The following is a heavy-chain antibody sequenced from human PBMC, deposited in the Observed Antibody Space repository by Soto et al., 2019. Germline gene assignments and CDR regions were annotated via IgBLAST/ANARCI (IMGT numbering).Heavy chain of an antibody. CDR2: ISGSGGST. CDR1: GFTFGDEA. CDR3: AKDNLWTYYDFWSGSYYFDY. Sequence: GGSLRLSCAASGFTFGDEAVSWVRQAPGRGLEWVSAISGSGGSTYYADSVKGRFTISRDNSKNTLYLQMNSLRAEDTAVYYCAKDNLWTYYDFWSGSYYFDYWGQGTLVTVSS. J-gene: IGHJ4*02. D-gene: IGHD3-3*01. V-gene: IGHV3-23*01.